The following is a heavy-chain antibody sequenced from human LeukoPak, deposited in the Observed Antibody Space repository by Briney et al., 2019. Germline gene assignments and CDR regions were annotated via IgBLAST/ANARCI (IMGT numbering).Heavy chain of an antibody. CDR3: ASSSTSSQGYYYYGMDV. V-gene: IGHV4-4*02. CDR1: GGSISSSNW. Sequence: PSETLSLTCAVSGGSISSSNWWSWVRQPPGKGLEWIGEIYHSGSTNYNPSLKSRVTISVDKSKNQFSLKLSSVTAADTAVYYCASSSTSSQGYYYYGMDVWGKGTTVTVSS. D-gene: IGHD2-2*01. CDR2: IYHSGST. J-gene: IGHJ6*04.